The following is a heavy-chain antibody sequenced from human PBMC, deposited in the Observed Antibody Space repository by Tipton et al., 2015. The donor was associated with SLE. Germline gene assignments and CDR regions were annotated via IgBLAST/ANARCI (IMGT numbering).Heavy chain of an antibody. J-gene: IGHJ3*02. CDR2: IYYSGST. V-gene: IGHV4-59*11. CDR1: GGSISSHY. Sequence: TLSLTCTVSGGSISSHYWSWIRRPPGKGLEWIGYIYYSGSTNYNPPLKSRVTISVDTSKNQFSLKLSSVTAADTAVYYCARDQTTTGTDAFDIWGQGTMVTVSS. D-gene: IGHD4-17*01. CDR3: ARDQTTTGTDAFDI.